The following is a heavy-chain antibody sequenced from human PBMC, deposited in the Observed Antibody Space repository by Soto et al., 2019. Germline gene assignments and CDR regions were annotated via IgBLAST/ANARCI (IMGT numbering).Heavy chain of an antibody. D-gene: IGHD4-17*01. V-gene: IGHV4-39*01. J-gene: IGHJ6*03. CDR3: ARLASYGDYAGGYYYYMDV. Sequence: SETLSLTCTVSGGSISSSSYYWGWIRQPPGKGLEWIGSIYYSGSTYYNPSLKSRVTISVDTSKNQFSLKLSSVTAADTAVYYCARLASYGDYAGGYYYYMDVWGKGTTVTVSS. CDR2: IYYSGST. CDR1: GGSISSSSYY.